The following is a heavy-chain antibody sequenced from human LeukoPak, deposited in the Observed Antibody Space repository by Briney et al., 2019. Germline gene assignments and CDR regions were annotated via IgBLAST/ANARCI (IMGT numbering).Heavy chain of an antibody. J-gene: IGHJ4*02. CDR1: GGSISSYY. D-gene: IGHD2-8*01. Sequence: PSETLALTCNVSGGSISSYYWSWIRQSPGKGLEWIGYIYYSGTTNYNPSLKSRVTISVDTSKNQFSLKLSSVTAADTAVYYCARHQVNGDFDYWGQGTLVTVSS. V-gene: IGHV4-59*08. CDR3: ARHQVNGDFDY. CDR2: IYYSGTT.